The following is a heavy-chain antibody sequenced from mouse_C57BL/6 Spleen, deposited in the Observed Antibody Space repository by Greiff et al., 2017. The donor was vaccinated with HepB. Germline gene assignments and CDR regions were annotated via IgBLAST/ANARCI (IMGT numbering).Heavy chain of an antibody. Sequence: QVQLQQSGAELVKPGASVKLSCKASGYTFTSYWMHWVKQRPGQGLEWIGMIHPNSGSTNYNEKFKSKATLTVDKSSSTAYMQLSSLTSEDSAVYYCARGDYGSSYDYYAMDYWGQGTSGTVSS. CDR3: ARGDYGSSYDYYAMDY. J-gene: IGHJ4*01. CDR2: IHPNSGST. CDR1: GYTFTSYW. D-gene: IGHD1-1*01. V-gene: IGHV1-64*01.